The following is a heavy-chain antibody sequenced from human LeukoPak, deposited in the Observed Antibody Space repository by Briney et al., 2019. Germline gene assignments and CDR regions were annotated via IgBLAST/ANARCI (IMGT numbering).Heavy chain of an antibody. CDR2: IGSSGSVI. CDR1: GFTFSNYE. Sequence: GGSLRLSCAASGFTFSNYEMNWVRQAPGKGLKWVSYIGSSGSVIYYTDSVKGRFTISRDNAKNSLYLQMNSLRVEEMAIYYCARGTDSGTSTRGGAFEIWGQGTMVTVSS. CDR3: ARGTDSGTSTRGGAFEI. D-gene: IGHD1-26*01. J-gene: IGHJ3*02. V-gene: IGHV3-48*03.